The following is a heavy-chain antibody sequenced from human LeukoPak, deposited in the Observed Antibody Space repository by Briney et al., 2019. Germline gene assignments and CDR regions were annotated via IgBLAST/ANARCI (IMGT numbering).Heavy chain of an antibody. CDR3: AGSSGHYAFDI. J-gene: IGHJ3*02. CDR2: TYYSGST. Sequence: SETLSLTCTVSGGSISSGGYYWSWIRQHPGKGLEWIGYTYYSGSTYYNPSLKSRVTISVDTSKNQFSLKLSSVTAADTAVYYCAGSSGHYAFDIWGQGTMVTVSS. CDR1: GGSISSGGYY. V-gene: IGHV4-31*03. D-gene: IGHD3-22*01.